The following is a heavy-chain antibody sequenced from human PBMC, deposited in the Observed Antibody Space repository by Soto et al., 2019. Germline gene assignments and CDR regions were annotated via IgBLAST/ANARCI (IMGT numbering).Heavy chain of an antibody. Sequence: GGSLRLSCAASGFTFSDYYMSWIRQAPGKGLEWVSYISSSSSYTNYADSVKGRFTISRDNAKNSLYLQMNSLRAEDTAVYYCARGYDFWSGYRRSDYYYGMDVWGQGTTVTVSS. CDR1: GFTFSDYY. J-gene: IGHJ6*02. CDR2: ISSSSSYT. V-gene: IGHV3-11*06. D-gene: IGHD3-3*01. CDR3: ARGYDFWSGYRRSDYYYGMDV.